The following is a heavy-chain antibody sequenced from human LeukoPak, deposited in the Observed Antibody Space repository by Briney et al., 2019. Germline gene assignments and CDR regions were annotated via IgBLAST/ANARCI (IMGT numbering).Heavy chain of an antibody. Sequence: GGSLRLSCAASGLTFSSYLMHWVRQAPGKGLVWVSRIYSDGSSTNYADSVKGRFTISRDNAKNTLYLQMNSLRAEDTAVYYCARGEYCSGGSCYSAAFDIWGQGTMVTVSS. CDR2: IYSDGSST. J-gene: IGHJ3*02. CDR1: GLTFSSYL. CDR3: ARGEYCSGGSCYSAAFDI. D-gene: IGHD2-15*01. V-gene: IGHV3-74*01.